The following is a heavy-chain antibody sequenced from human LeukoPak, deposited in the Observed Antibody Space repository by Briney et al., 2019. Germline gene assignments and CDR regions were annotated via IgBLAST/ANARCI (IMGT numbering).Heavy chain of an antibody. V-gene: IGHV3-23*01. J-gene: IGHJ4*02. CDR2: ISGSGGGT. CDR1: GFTFSSYA. CDR3: AKDYESGDIVVVVAAFDYFDY. D-gene: IGHD2-15*01. Sequence: GGSLRLSCAASGFTFSSYAMSWVRQAPGKGLEWVSAISGSGGGTYYADSVKGRFTISRDNSKNTLYLQMNSLRAEDTAVYYCAKDYESGDIVVVVAAFDYFDYWGQGTLVTVSS.